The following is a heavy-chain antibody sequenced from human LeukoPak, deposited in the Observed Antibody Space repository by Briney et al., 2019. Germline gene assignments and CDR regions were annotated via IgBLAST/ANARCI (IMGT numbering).Heavy chain of an antibody. CDR2: IIPILGIA. CDR3: ARDRTVAGSGEDY. Sequence: GSSVKVSCKASGGTFSSYAISWVRQAPGQGLEWMGRIIPILGIANYAQKFQGRVTITADKSTSTAYMELSSLRSEDTAVYYCARDRTVAGSGEDYWGQGTLVTVSS. J-gene: IGHJ4*02. CDR1: GGTFSSYA. V-gene: IGHV1-69*04. D-gene: IGHD6-19*01.